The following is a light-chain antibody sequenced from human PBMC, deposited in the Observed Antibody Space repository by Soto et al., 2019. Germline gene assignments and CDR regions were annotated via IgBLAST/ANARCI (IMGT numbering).Light chain of an antibody. V-gene: IGKV1-39*01. J-gene: IGKJ4*01. Sequence: EIQMTQSPSSLSASVGDRVTLTCRSSETISHYLNWYQQKPGKAPKLLIYGASKLQSGVPSRFSASGSGTDFTLTIASLQAEDFATYYCQQSSSTPLTFGGGTKVDIK. CDR3: QQSSSTPLT. CDR1: ETISHY. CDR2: GAS.